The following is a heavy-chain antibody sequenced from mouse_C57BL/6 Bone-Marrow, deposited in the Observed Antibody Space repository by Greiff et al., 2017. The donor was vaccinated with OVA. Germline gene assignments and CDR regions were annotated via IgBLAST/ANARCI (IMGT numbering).Heavy chain of an antibody. CDR1: GFTFSDAW. J-gene: IGHJ1*03. CDR3: TGYDGYPHWYFDV. CDR2: IRNKANNHAT. V-gene: IGHV6-6*01. D-gene: IGHD2-3*01. Sequence: EVKLVESGGGLVQPGGSMKLSCAASGFTFSDAWMDWVRQSPEKGLEWVAEIRNKANNHATYYAESVKGRFTISRDDSKSSVYLQMNSLRAEDTCIYYCTGYDGYPHWYFDVWGTGTTVTVSS.